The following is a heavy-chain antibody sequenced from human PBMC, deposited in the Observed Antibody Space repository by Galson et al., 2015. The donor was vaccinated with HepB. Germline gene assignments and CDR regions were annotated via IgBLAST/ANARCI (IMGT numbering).Heavy chain of an antibody. J-gene: IGHJ4*02. CDR2: IKQDGSEK. CDR1: GFTFSSYW. CDR3: ARGEVVPAATIYSNSYYFDY. D-gene: IGHD2-2*01. Sequence: SLRLSCAASGFTFSSYWMSWVRQAPGKGLEWVANIKQDGSEKYYVDSVKGRFTISRDNAKNSLYLQMNSLRAEDTAVYYCARGEVVPAATIYSNSYYFDYWGQGTLVTVSS. V-gene: IGHV3-7*03.